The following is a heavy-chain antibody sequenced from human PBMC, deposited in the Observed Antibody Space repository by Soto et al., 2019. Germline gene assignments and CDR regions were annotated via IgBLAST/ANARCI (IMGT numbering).Heavy chain of an antibody. V-gene: IGHV4-59*01. CDR3: ARGNIHYYYYYYMDV. CDR1: GGSISSYY. Sequence: PSETLSLTCTVSGGSISSYYWSWIRQPPGKGLEWIGYIYYSGSTNYNPSLKSRVTISVDTSKNQFSLKLSSVTAADTAVYYCARGNIHYYYYYYMDVWGKGTTVTVSS. J-gene: IGHJ6*03. CDR2: IYYSGST. D-gene: IGHD3-10*01.